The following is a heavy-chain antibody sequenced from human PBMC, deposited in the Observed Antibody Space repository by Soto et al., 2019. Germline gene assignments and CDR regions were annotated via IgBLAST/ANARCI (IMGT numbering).Heavy chain of an antibody. D-gene: IGHD6-19*01. CDR1: GGSISSGGYY. J-gene: IGHJ4*02. CDR3: ASGSEGSSGWYPRLAYYFDY. V-gene: IGHV4-31*03. Sequence: QVHLQETGPGLVKPSQTVSLTCIVSGGSISSGGYYWSWIRQHPGKGLEWIGNIYNSGTTYYNPSLRSRVITSVDTSKNQFSLRLSSVTAADTAVYFCASGSEGSSGWYPRLAYYFDYWGQGTLVTVSS. CDR2: IYNSGTT.